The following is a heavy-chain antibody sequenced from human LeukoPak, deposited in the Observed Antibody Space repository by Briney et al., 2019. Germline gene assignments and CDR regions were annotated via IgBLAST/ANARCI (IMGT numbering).Heavy chain of an antibody. CDR2: INPSGGST. Sequence: ASVKVSCKASGYTFIDHYMHWVRQAPGQGLEWMGIINPSGGSTSYAQKFQGRVTMTRDTSTSTVYMELSSLRSEDTAVYYCANSLQFLFDYWGQGTLVTVSS. V-gene: IGHV1-46*01. D-gene: IGHD4-11*01. CDR1: GYTFIDHY. CDR3: ANSLQFLFDY. J-gene: IGHJ4*02.